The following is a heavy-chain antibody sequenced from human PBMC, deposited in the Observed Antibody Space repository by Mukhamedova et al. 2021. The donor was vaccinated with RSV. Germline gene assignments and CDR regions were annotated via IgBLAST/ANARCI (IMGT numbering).Heavy chain of an antibody. V-gene: IGHV4-39*07. CDR2: GT. D-gene: IGHD5-18*01. CDR3: ARRTGAYSSGQFDY. J-gene: IGHJ4*02. Sequence: GTYYNPSLKSRVTISVDTSKNQFSLQLSSVTAADTAVYYCARRTGAYSSGQFDYWGQGTLVTVSS.